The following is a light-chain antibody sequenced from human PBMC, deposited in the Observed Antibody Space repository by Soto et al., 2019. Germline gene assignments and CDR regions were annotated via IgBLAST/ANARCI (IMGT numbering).Light chain of an antibody. J-gene: IGKJ5*01. Sequence: EIVMTQSPATLSVSPGERATLSCRASQSVNSNLAWYQQRPGQAPRLLIYDASTRATGIPAEFSGSGSGTEFTLTISSLQSEDFVVYYCQQYNNWPPSITFGQGTRLEI. CDR2: DAS. CDR1: QSVNSN. CDR3: QQYNNWPPSIT. V-gene: IGKV3-15*01.